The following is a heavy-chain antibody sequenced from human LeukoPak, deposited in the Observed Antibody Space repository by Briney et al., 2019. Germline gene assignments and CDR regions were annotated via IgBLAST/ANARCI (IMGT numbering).Heavy chain of an antibody. V-gene: IGHV1-2*02. Sequence: ASVKVSCKASGYTFTGYYMHWVRQAPGQGLEWMGWINPNSGGTNYAQKLQGRVTMTTDTSTSTAYMELRSLRSDDTAVYYCARAGGISVDYYYYMDVWGKGTTVTISS. CDR2: INPNSGGT. CDR1: GYTFTGYY. J-gene: IGHJ6*03. D-gene: IGHD3-16*01. CDR3: ARAGGISVDYYYYMDV.